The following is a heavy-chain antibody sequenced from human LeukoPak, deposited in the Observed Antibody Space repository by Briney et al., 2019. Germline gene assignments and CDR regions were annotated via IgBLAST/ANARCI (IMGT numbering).Heavy chain of an antibody. CDR1: GYTFTGYY. J-gene: IGHJ4*02. CDR2: INPNSGGT. D-gene: IGHD5-12*01. CDR3: ARGRGGYDVPYFDY. V-gene: IGHV1-2*02. Sequence: GASVKVSCKASGYTFTGYYMHWVRQAPGQGLEWMGWINPNSGGTNYAQKFQGRVTMTGDTSISTAYMELSRLRSDDTAVYYCARGRGGYDVPYFDYWGQGTLVTVSS.